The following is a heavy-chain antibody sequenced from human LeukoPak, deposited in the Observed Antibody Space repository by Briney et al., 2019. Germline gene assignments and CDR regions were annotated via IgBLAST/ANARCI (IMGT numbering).Heavy chain of an antibody. V-gene: IGHV3-48*03. CDR3: AREPTIGEMATISDALDI. J-gene: IGHJ3*02. CDR1: GFTFSSYE. Sequence: GGSLRLSCAASGFTFSSYEMNWVRQAPGKGLEWVSYISSSGSTIYYADSVKGRFTISRDNAKNSLYLQMNSLRAVDTAVYYCAREPTIGEMATISDALDIWGQGTMVTVSS. D-gene: IGHD5-24*01. CDR2: ISSSGSTI.